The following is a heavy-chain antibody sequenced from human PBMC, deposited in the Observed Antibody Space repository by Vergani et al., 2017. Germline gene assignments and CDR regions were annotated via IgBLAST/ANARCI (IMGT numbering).Heavy chain of an antibody. D-gene: IGHD3-16*01. CDR3: ARDAGGVEYYYMDV. V-gene: IGHV4-34*01. Sequence: QVQLQQWGAGLLKPSETLSLTCAVYGGSFSGYYWSWIRQPPGKGLEWIGEINHSGSTNYNPSLKSRVTISVDTSKNQFSLKLSSVTAADTAVYYCARDAGGVEYYYMDVGGKGTTVTVSS. CDR1: GGSFSGYY. J-gene: IGHJ6*03. CDR2: INHSGST.